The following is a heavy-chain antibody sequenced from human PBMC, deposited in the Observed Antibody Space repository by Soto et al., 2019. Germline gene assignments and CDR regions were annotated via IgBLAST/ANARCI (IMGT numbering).Heavy chain of an antibody. Sequence: EVQLVESGGGIVEPGGSLRLSCAAYGFTFSGYWMYWVRQAPGKGLVWVSRINSEGTSVTYADSVKGRFTISRDKAKNTVLLQMNILRAEDTAVYYCTRVRLSCSGGTCFSYGMDVWGQGTTVTVSS. CDR1: GFTFSGYW. CDR2: INSEGTSV. J-gene: IGHJ6*02. V-gene: IGHV3-74*01. CDR3: TRVRLSCSGGTCFSYGMDV. D-gene: IGHD2-15*01.